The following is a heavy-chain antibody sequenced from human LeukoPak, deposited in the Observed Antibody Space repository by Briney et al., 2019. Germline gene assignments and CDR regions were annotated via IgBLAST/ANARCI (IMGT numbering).Heavy chain of an antibody. Sequence: ASVKVSCKASGYTFTGYYMHWVRQAPGQGLEWMGWINPNSGGTNYAQKFQGRVTMTRDTSISTAYMELSRLRSDDTAVYSCARASCTNGVCYTPYNWFDPWGQGTLVTVSS. CDR3: ARASCTNGVCYTPYNWFDP. V-gene: IGHV1-2*02. CDR2: INPNSGGT. J-gene: IGHJ5*02. D-gene: IGHD2-8*01. CDR1: GYTFTGYY.